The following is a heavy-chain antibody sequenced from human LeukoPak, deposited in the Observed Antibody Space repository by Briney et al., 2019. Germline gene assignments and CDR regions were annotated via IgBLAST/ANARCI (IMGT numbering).Heavy chain of an antibody. Sequence: QPGGSLRLSCAASGFTFSSYAMIWVRQAPGRGLEWVSALSGSGGSTYYADSVKGRFTISRDNSKNTLYLQMNSLRAEDTAVYYCARELLTGTTDWFDPWGQGTLVTVSS. J-gene: IGHJ5*02. CDR1: GFTFSSYA. CDR2: LSGSGGST. CDR3: ARELLTGTTDWFDP. D-gene: IGHD1-7*01. V-gene: IGHV3-23*01.